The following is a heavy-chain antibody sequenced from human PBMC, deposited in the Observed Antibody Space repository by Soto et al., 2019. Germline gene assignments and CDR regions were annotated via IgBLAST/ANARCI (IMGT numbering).Heavy chain of an antibody. J-gene: IGHJ6*02. CDR3: AKDDPEYYYDSSGYRYGMDV. D-gene: IGHD3-22*01. CDR1: GFTFSSYA. Sequence: GGSLRLSCAASGFTFSSYAMSWVRQAPGKGLEWVSAISGSGGSTYYADSVKGRFTISRDNSKNTLYLQMNSLRAEDTAVYYCAKDDPEYYYDSSGYRYGMDVWGQGTTVTVSS. CDR2: ISGSGGST. V-gene: IGHV3-23*01.